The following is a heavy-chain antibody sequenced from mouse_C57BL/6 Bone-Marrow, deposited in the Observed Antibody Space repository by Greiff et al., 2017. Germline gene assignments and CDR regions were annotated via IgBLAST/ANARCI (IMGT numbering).Heavy chain of an antibody. V-gene: IGHV14-4*01. CDR1: GFNIKDDY. CDR2: IDHENGDT. CDR3: APWLAY. Sequence: EVKLVESGAELVRPGASVKLSCTASGFNIKDDYMHWVKQRPEQGLEWIGWIDHENGDTEYASKVPGKATITADTSSNTAYLQLSSLTSEDTAVYYCAPWLAYWGQGTLVTVSA. J-gene: IGHJ3*01.